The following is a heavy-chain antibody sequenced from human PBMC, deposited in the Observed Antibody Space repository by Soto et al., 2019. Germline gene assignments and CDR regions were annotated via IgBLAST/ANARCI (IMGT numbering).Heavy chain of an antibody. CDR1: GYTFTSYA. CDR2: INAGNGNT. D-gene: IGHD2-15*01. CDR3: ARDLGGWPDD. J-gene: IGHJ4*02. Sequence: GASVKVSCKASGYTFTSYAMHWVRQAPGQRLEWMGWINAGNGNTKYSQKFQGRVTITRDTSASTAYMKLSSLRSEDTAVYYCARDLGGWPDDWGQGTLVTVSS. V-gene: IGHV1-3*01.